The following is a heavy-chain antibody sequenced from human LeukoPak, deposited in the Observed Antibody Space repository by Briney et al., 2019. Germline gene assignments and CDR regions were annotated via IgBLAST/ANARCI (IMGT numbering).Heavy chain of an antibody. CDR3: ARGGSSPSF. J-gene: IGHJ4*02. D-gene: IGHD6-13*01. Sequence: GGSLRLSCAASGFTFSSYGMHWVRQAPGKGLEWVAVISYDGSNKYYADSVKGRFTISRDNSKNTLYLQMNSLRAEDTAVYYCARGGSSPSFGGQGTLVTVSS. CDR2: ISYDGSNK. CDR1: GFTFSSYG. V-gene: IGHV3-30*03.